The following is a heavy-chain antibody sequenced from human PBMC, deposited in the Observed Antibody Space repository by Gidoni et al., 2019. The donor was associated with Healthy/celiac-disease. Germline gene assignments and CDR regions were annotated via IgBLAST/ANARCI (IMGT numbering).Heavy chain of an antibody. V-gene: IGHV4-31*03. Sequence: QVQLQESGPGLVKPSQNLALTCTFSGGSISSGGYYGSWIRQHPGKGLEWIGYIYYSGSTYYNPSLKSRVTISVDTSKNQFSLKLSSVTAADTAVYYCARVNTMVRGVRRSFDYWGQGTLVTVSS. CDR2: IYYSGST. D-gene: IGHD3-10*01. J-gene: IGHJ4*02. CDR3: ARVNTMVRGVRRSFDY. CDR1: GGSISSGGYY.